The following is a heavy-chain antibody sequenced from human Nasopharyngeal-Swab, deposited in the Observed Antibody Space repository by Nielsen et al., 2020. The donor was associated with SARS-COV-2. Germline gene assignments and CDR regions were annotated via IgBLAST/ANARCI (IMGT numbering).Heavy chain of an antibody. CDR2: ISSSSSYI. CDR3: TVLGGFDY. J-gene: IGHJ4*02. Sequence: GGSLRLSCAASGFTFNNYNFNWVRQAPGKGLEWVSSISSSSSYIYYADSVKGRFTISRDNAKNPLYLQMNSLRAEDTAVYYCTVLGGFDYWGQGTLVTVSS. CDR1: GFTFNNYN. V-gene: IGHV3-21*01. D-gene: IGHD2-8*01.